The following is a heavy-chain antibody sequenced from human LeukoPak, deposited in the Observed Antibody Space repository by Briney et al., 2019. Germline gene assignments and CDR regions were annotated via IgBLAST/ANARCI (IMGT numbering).Heavy chain of an antibody. CDR1: GGSISSGTYY. CDR2: IYYTGGT. V-gene: IGHV4-39*01. D-gene: IGHD2-8*01. CDR3: ARWSPGVNSADVLDI. J-gene: IGHJ3*02. Sequence: SETLSLTCAVSGGSISSGTYYWGWIRQPPGKGLEWIGSIYYTGGTYYNPSLKSRVTISVDTSNHQFSLKLISVTATDTAVYFCARWSPGVNSADVLDIWGQGTMVSVSS.